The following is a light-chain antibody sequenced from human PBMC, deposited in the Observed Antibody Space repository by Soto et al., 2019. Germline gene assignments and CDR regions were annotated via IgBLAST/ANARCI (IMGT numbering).Light chain of an antibody. CDR2: DAS. J-gene: IGKJ1*01. Sequence: DIQMYMTPSAVSASLGDRVTITCRASQSISNRLAWYQQKPGKAPKVVIYDASNLESGVPSRFSGSGSGTEFILTINSLQPDDFATYCCQHYGGMWAFGQGTKVDIK. V-gene: IGKV1-5*01. CDR1: QSISNR. CDR3: QHYGGMWA.